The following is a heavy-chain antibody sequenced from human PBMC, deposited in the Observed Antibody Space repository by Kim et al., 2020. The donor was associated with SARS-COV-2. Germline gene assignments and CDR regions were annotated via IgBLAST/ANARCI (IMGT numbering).Heavy chain of an antibody. D-gene: IGHD4-17*01. Sequence: GGSLRLSCAASGFTFSDHYMDWVRQAPGKGLEWVGRTRNKANSYTTEYAASVKGRFTISRDDSKNSLYLQMNSLKTEDTAVYYCATDYGDYSFDPWGQGTLVTVSS. CDR3: ATDYGDYSFDP. V-gene: IGHV3-72*01. CDR1: GFTFSDHY. J-gene: IGHJ5*02. CDR2: TRNKANSYTT.